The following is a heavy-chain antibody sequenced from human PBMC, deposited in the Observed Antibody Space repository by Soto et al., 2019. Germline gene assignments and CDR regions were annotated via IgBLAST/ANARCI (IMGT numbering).Heavy chain of an antibody. V-gene: IGHV1-18*01. CDR3: ARDYGSGSSSRFDY. CDR1: GYTFTTYG. D-gene: IGHD3-10*01. CDR2: ITAYNGNT. J-gene: IGHJ4*02. Sequence: GASVKVSCKASGYTFTTYGISWVRQAPGQGLEWMGWITAYNGNTNYARKLQDRVTMTTDTSTSTACMELRSLRSDDAAVYYCARDYGSGSSSRFDYWGQGTLVTVSS.